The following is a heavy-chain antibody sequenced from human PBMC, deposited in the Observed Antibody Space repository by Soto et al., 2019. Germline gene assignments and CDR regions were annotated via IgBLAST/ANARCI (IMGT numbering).Heavy chain of an antibody. D-gene: IGHD2-2*01. CDR1: GFTFSTYA. CDR2: ISASGAST. J-gene: IGHJ4*02. Sequence: EVQLLESGGGLVQPGGSLRLSCAASGFTFSTYAMSWVRQAPGKGLEWVSAISASGASTYYADSVKGRFTISRDNSKNTLFLQMNSLRAEDTAVHYCARGLGYCSSTGCCIWFDYWGQGTLVTVSS. V-gene: IGHV3-23*01. CDR3: ARGLGYCSSTGCCIWFDY.